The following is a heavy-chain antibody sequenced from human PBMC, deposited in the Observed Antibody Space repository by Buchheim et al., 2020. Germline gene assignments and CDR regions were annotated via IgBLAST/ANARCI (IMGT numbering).Heavy chain of an antibody. CDR1: GFTVSSNY. J-gene: IGHJ6*02. D-gene: IGHD3-22*01. CDR2: IYSGGGT. V-gene: IGHV3-66*01. Sequence: EVQLVESGGGLVQPGGSLRLSCAASGFTVSSNYMTWVRQAPGKGLEWVSVIYSGGGTYYADSVKGRFTISRDNAKNTLYLQMNSLRAEDTAVYYCARAPAPDSSGYYPSPDRVPGNYYYYYGMDVWGQGTT. CDR3: ARAPAPDSSGYYPSPDRVPGNYYYYYGMDV.